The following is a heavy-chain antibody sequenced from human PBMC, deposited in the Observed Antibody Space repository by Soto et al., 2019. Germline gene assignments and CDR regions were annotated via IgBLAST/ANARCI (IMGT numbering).Heavy chain of an antibody. CDR3: AREGGLYDSSGYLAFDI. D-gene: IGHD3-22*01. CDR2: IYYSGST. CDR1: GGSISSYY. V-gene: IGHV4-59*01. Sequence: SETLSLTCTVAGGSISSYYWSWIRQPPGKGLEWIGYIYYSGSTNYNPSLKSRVTISVDTSKNQFSLKLSSVTAADTAVYYCAREGGLYDSSGYLAFDIWGQGTMVTVSS. J-gene: IGHJ3*02.